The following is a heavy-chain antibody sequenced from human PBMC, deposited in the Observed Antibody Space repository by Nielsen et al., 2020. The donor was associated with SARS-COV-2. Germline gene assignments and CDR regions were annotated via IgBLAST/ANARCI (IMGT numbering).Heavy chain of an antibody. CDR2: IKTSGGTT. CDR1: GFIFSDYA. D-gene: IGHD6-19*01. J-gene: IGHJ3*02. Sequence: LSLTCAASGFIFSDYAMAWVRQAPGKGLEWVSVIKTSGGTTYYADSVKGRCTISRDNSKNTLYLQMNSLRVEDTAVYYCVKDKSDSVAGFDAFDIWGQGTMVTVSS. V-gene: IGHV3-23*01. CDR3: VKDKSDSVAGFDAFDI.